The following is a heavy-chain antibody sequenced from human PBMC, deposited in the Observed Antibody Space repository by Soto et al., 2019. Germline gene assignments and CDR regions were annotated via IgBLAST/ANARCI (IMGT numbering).Heavy chain of an antibody. CDR3: AKGVPGIAVAGTGYFQH. D-gene: IGHD6-19*01. J-gene: IGHJ1*01. CDR2: ISGSGDST. V-gene: IGHV3-23*01. CDR1: GFTVSRNY. Sequence: GGSLRLSCAASGFTVSRNYVTWVHQAPGKGLEWVSGISGSGDSTYYADSVKGRFTISRDNSKNTLYLQMNSLRVEDTAVYYCAKGVPGIAVAGTGYFQHWGQGTLVTVSS.